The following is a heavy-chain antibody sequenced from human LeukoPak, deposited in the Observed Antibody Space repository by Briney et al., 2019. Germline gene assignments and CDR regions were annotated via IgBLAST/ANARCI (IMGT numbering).Heavy chain of an antibody. V-gene: IGHV1-2*02. J-gene: IGHJ4*02. D-gene: IGHD6-19*01. Sequence: ASVKVSCKASGYTFTGYYMHWVRQAPGQGLEWMGWINPNSGGTNYAQKFQGRVTMTRDTSISTAYMELSRLTSDDTVVYYCASLIAVAGTGVGGDWGQGTLVTVSS. CDR2: INPNSGGT. CDR1: GYTFTGYY. CDR3: ASLIAVAGTGVGGD.